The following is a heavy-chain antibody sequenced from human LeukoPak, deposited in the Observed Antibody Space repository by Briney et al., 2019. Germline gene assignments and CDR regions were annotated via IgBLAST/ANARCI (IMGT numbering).Heavy chain of an antibody. CDR1: GFTFSSYS. CDR3: ARDYSISPPGKYSSSWYYFDY. CDR2: ISSSSSYI. D-gene: IGHD6-13*01. Sequence: GSLRLSCAASGFTFSSYSMNWVRQAPGKGLEWVSSISSSSSYIYYADSVKGRFTISRDNAKNSLYLQMNSQRAEDTAVYYCARDYSISPPGKYSSSWYYFDYWGQGTLVTVSS. J-gene: IGHJ4*02. V-gene: IGHV3-21*01.